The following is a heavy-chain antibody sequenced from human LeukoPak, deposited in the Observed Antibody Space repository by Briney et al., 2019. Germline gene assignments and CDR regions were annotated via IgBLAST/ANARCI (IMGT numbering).Heavy chain of an antibody. CDR3: ARGLTVTLAIDAFDI. D-gene: IGHD4-17*01. CDR2: IYYSGST. J-gene: IGHJ3*02. V-gene: IGHV4-39*07. CDR1: GGSISSSSYY. Sequence: PSETLSLTCTVSGGSISSSSYYWGWIRQPPGKGLEWIGSIYYSGSTYYNPSLKSRVTISVDTSKNQFSLKLSSVTAADTAVYYCARGLTVTLAIDAFDIWGQGTMVTVSS.